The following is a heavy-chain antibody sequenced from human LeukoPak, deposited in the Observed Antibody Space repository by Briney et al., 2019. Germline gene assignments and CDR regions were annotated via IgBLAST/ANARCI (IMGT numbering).Heavy chain of an antibody. CDR2: ISSNSGGT. CDR3: VGSAAPGTFLFFY. J-gene: IGHJ4*02. CDR1: GYTFTGYY. Sequence: GASVKVSCNTSGYTFTGYYIHWVRQAPRQGLEWMGWISSNSGGTNYAQKFQGRVTMTRDTSISTAYMELSSLRPDDTSVYFCVGSAAPGTFLFFYWGQGALVTVSS. D-gene: IGHD6-13*01. V-gene: IGHV1-2*02.